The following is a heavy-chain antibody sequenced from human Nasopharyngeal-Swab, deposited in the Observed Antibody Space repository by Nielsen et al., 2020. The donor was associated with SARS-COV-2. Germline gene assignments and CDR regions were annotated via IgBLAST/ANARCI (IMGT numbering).Heavy chain of an antibody. Sequence: ASVKVSCKASGYTFTSYYMHWVRQAPGQGLEWMGIVNPSGGSTSYAQKFQGRVTMTRDTSTSTVYMELSSLRSEDTAVYYCARGEWDFWSGYPGWVDSYYSYMDVWGKGTTVTVSS. CDR2: VNPSGGST. D-gene: IGHD3-3*01. J-gene: IGHJ6*03. CDR3: ARGEWDFWSGYPGWVDSYYSYMDV. V-gene: IGHV1-46*01. CDR1: GYTFTSYY.